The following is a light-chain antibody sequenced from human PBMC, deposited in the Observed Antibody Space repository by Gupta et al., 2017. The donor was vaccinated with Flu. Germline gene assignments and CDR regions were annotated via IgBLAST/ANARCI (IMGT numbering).Light chain of an antibody. J-gene: IGKJ1*01. CDR2: WAS. CDR3: QQDYSTPQT. CDR1: QSVLYSANNKNY. Sequence: TINCKSSQSVLYSANNKNYLAWYQQKPGQPPKLLIYWASTRESGVPDRFSGSGSGTDFTLTISSLQAEDVAVYYCQQDYSTPQTFGQGTKVQIK. V-gene: IGKV4-1*01.